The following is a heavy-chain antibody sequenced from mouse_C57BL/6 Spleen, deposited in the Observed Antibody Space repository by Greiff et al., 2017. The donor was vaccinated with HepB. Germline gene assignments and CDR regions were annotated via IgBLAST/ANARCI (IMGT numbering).Heavy chain of an antibody. CDR3: ARGDGNYEAMDY. J-gene: IGHJ4*01. CDR2: ISYSGST. V-gene: IGHV3-1*01. CDR1: GYSITSGYD. Sequence: QLQESGPGMVKPSQSLSLTCTVTGYSITSGYDWHWIRHFPGNKLEWMGYISYSGSTNYNPSLKSRISITHDTSKNHFFLKLNSVTTEDTATYYCARGDGNYEAMDYWGQGTSVTVSS. D-gene: IGHD2-1*01.